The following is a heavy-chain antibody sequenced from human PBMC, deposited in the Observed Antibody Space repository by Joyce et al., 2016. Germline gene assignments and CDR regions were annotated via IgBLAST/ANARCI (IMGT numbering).Heavy chain of an antibody. J-gene: IGHJ4*02. CDR1: GYTFTTYW. V-gene: IGHV5-10-1*03. CDR2: IDPSDSHI. CDR3: ASLAGAPW. Sequence: EVQLVQSGAEAKNPGESLRISCKGSGYTFTTYWISWVRQMPGKGLEWMGRIDPSDSHIKYSPSFEAHVTISVDKSINTAYLHWSSLKASDAAMYYCASLAGAPWWGQGTLVTVSS. D-gene: IGHD3-10*01.